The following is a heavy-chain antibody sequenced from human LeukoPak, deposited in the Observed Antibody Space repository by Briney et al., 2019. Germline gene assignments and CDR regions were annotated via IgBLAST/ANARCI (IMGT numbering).Heavy chain of an antibody. CDR1: GGSISSSSYY. V-gene: IGHV4-39*07. CDR2: IYYSGSS. D-gene: IGHD6-13*01. CDR3: ARDVGRLKIAAAQTAPFDY. J-gene: IGHJ4*02. Sequence: PSETLSLTCTVSGGSISSSSYYWGWIRQPPGKGLEWIGSIYYSGSSYYNPSLKSRVTISVDTSKNQFSLKLSSVTAADTAVYYCARDVGRLKIAAAQTAPFDYWGQGTLVTVSS.